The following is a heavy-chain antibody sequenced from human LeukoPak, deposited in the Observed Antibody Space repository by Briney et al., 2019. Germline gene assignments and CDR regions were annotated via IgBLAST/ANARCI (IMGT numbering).Heavy chain of an antibody. CDR2: INNDRRST. CDR3: VRWCECTWS. J-gene: IGHJ5*02. CDR1: GFTFSSYW. V-gene: IGHV3-74*01. Sequence: QSGGSLRLSCAASGFTFSSYWTHWVRQAPGKGPVWVSRINNDRRSTTYTDSVKGPFTISRDDAKNTLYLQMSSRSAEHTAVRYCVRWCECTWSWGQGTLVTVSS. D-gene: IGHD2-8*01.